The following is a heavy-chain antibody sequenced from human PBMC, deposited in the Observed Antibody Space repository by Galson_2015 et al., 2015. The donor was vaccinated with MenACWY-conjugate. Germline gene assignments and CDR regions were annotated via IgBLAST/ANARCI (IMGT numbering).Heavy chain of an antibody. CDR1: GFIFNKFA. CDR3: AKGSLYESSGSDSDYFDY. CDR2: ASGSGGVT. Sequence: SLRLSCAASGFIFNKFAMTWIRQAPGKGLEWVSAASGSGGVTYHADSVKGRFTISRDNSNNTLYLQMASLKAEDTAIYYCAKGSLYESSGSDSDYFDYWGQGTLVTVSS. J-gene: IGHJ4*02. V-gene: IGHV3-23*01. D-gene: IGHD3-22*01.